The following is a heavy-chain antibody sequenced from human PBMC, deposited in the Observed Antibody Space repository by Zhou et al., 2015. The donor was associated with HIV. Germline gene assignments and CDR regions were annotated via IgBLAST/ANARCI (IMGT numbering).Heavy chain of an antibody. J-gene: IGHJ6*02. CDR2: ITPMFDVE. CDR1: GGTFSGSD. D-gene: IGHD2-21*02. V-gene: IGHV1-69*04. Sequence: LVQSGTEVRKPGPSVNVSCKASGGTFSGSDISWVRQAPGQGLEWMGSITPMFDVETYAEKFRARLTITVDKSTSAAYMELRSLRSDDTAVYYCARDRMETAVGYYNHYYGMDVWGQGTTVTVSS. CDR3: ARDRMETAVGYYNHYYGMDV.